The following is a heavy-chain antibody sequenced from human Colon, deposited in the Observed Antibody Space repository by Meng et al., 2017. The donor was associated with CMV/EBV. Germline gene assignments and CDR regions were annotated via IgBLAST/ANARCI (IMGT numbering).Heavy chain of an antibody. Sequence: LSCAASGFTFRDHYMDWGRQAPGKGLEWVGRTRNKANSYTTEYAASVKGRFTVSRDELENSLYLQMNSLKTEDTAVYYCAREVGAFDYWGQGILVTVSS. J-gene: IGHJ4*02. D-gene: IGHD1-26*01. CDR2: TRNKANSYTT. V-gene: IGHV3-72*01. CDR1: GFTFRDHY. CDR3: AREVGAFDY.